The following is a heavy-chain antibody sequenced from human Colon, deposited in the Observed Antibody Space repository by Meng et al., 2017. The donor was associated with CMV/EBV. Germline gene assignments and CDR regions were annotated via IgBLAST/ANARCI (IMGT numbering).Heavy chain of an antibody. V-gene: IGHV4-59*01. J-gene: IGHJ4*02. D-gene: IGHD1-1*01. Sequence: SCKASGYTFSSNDINWVRQATGQGLEWIGSIYYSGSATYSPSLRSRVSISVDTSKNQFSLNLRSVTAADTAMYFCARGLGHASNNSHDYWGQGTLVTVSS. CDR2: IYYSGSA. CDR3: ARGLGHASNNSHDY. CDR1: GYTFSSND.